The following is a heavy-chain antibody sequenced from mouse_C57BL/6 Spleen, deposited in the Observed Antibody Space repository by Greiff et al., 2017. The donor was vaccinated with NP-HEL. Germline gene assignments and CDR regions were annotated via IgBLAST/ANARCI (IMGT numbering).Heavy chain of an antibody. D-gene: IGHD1-1*01. Sequence: QVQLQQPGAELVKPGASVKMSCKASGYTFTSYWITWVKQRPGQGLEWIGDIYPGSGSTNYNEKFKSKATLTVDTSSSTAYMQLSSLTSEDSAVYYCAREGDYGTSSYFDYGGQGTTLTVAS. CDR3: AREGDYGTSSYFDY. V-gene: IGHV1-55*01. CDR1: GYTFTSYW. J-gene: IGHJ2*01. CDR2: IYPGSGST.